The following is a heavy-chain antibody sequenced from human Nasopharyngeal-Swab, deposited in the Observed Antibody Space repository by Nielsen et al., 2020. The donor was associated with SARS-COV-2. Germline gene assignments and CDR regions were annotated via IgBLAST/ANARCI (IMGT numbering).Heavy chain of an antibody. J-gene: IGHJ6*02. Sequence: ASVKVSCKASGFHFNSYGITWVRQAPGQGLEWMGWISVYNGNTNSAQKFQGRVTMTTDTSTKPASLELWSLTSDDTAVYSCARVLIRGPNMRGGMDVWGRGTTVTVSS. CDR2: ISVYNGNT. D-gene: IGHD3-10*01. V-gene: IGHV1-18*01. CDR1: GFHFNSYG. CDR3: ARVLIRGPNMRGGMDV.